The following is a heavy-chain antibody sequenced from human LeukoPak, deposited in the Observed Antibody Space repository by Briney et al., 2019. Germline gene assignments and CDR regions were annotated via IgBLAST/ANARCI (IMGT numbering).Heavy chain of an antibody. Sequence: PSETLSLTCTVSGYSISSGYYWSWIRQPPGKGLEWIGYIYYSGSTNYNPSLKSRVTISVDTSKNQFSLKLSSVTAADTAVYYCARVKSSWLVRSHAFDIWGQGTMVTVSS. CDR1: GYSISSGYY. CDR3: ARVKSSWLVRSHAFDI. J-gene: IGHJ3*02. CDR2: IYYSGST. V-gene: IGHV4-61*01. D-gene: IGHD6-19*01.